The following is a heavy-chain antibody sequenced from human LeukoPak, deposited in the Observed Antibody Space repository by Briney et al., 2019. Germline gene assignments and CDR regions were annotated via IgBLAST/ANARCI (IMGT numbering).Heavy chain of an antibody. J-gene: IGHJ5*02. CDR2: ISGSGGST. V-gene: IGHV3-23*01. D-gene: IGHD1-26*01. CDR1: GFTFSSYA. Sequence: GGSLRLSCAASGFTFSSYAMSWVRQAPGKGLEWVSAISGSGGSTYYADSVKGRFTISRDNSKNTLYLQMNSLRAEDTAVYYCAKDPEVGATTGLYSWFDPWGQGTLVTVSS. CDR3: AKDPEVGATTGLYSWFDP.